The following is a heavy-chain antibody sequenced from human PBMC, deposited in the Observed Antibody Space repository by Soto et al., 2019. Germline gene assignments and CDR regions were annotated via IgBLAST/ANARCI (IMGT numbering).Heavy chain of an antibody. Sequence: GSCKASGGTFSSDTMSWVRQAPGQGLEWMGRIIPILGIANYAQKFQGRVTITADKSTSTAYMELSSLRSEDTAVYYCARDQPVDTPMLLPQPNPWLREAWGPGPTIPV. CDR2: IIPILGIA. D-gene: IGHD2-15*01. CDR3: ARDQPVDTPMLLPQPNPWLREA. J-gene: IGHJ6*02. CDR1: GGTFSSDT. V-gene: IGHV1-69*04.